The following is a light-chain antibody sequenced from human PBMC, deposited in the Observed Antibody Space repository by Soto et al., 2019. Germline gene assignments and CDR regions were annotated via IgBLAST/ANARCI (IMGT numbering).Light chain of an antibody. V-gene: IGLV2-14*01. CDR3: SSYPSSSTQV. J-gene: IGLJ1*01. CDR2: DLS. Sequence: QSVPTPSASVSFSPGQPITISCAGASRDVGGYNYVSWYQQPSGIAPILMIYDLSNRPSGVSNRFSGPKSGNTASLTISGLQAVDEAYYYCSSYPSSSTQVFGTETKVSVL. CDR1: SRDVGGYNY.